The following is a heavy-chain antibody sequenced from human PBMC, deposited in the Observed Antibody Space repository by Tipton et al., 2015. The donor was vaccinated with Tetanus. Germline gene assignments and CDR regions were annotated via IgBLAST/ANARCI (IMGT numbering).Heavy chain of an antibody. V-gene: IGHV3-23*03. Sequence: SLRLSCAASGFTFSSYAMSWVRQAPGKGLEWVSVIYSGGSSTYYADSVKGRFTISRDNSKNTLYLQMNSLRAEDTAVYYCAKPDSSGYYCYFDYWGQGTLVTVSS. CDR3: AKPDSSGYYCYFDY. J-gene: IGHJ4*02. CDR1: GFTFSSYA. CDR2: IYSGGSST. D-gene: IGHD3-22*01.